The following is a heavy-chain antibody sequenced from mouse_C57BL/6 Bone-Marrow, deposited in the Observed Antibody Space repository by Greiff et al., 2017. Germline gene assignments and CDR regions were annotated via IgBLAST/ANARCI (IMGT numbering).Heavy chain of an antibody. J-gene: IGHJ4*01. D-gene: IGHD2-12*01. CDR1: GYTFTSYN. V-gene: IGHV1-12*01. CDR2: IYPGNGAT. Sequence: QVQLQQSGAELVRPGASVTMSCKASGYTFTSYNMHWVKQTPRQGLEWIGDIYPGNGATSYTQKFKGKATLTVDKSSSSAYMQLSGLSADNSAVYCCARVDDNAMDYWGQGTSVTVSS. CDR3: ARVDDNAMDY.